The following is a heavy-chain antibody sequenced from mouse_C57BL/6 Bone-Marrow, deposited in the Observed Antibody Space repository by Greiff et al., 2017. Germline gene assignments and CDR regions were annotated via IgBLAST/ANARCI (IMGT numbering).Heavy chain of an antibody. CDR2: ISDGGSYT. CDR3: ARVGYYGSSYFGY. J-gene: IGHJ2*01. D-gene: IGHD1-1*01. CDR1: GFTFSSYA. Sequence: EVKVVESGGGLVKPGGSLKLSCAASGFTFSSYAMSWVRQTPEQRLEWVATISDGGSYTYYPDNVKGRFTISRDTAKNNLYLQMSHLKSADTAIYYCARVGYYGSSYFGYWGQGTTVTVSS. V-gene: IGHV5-4*03.